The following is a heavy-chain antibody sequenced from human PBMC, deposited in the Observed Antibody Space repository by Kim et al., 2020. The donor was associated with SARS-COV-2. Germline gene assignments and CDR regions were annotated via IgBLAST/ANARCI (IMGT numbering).Heavy chain of an antibody. D-gene: IGHD4-17*01. V-gene: IGHV4-34*01. J-gene: IGHJ4*02. Sequence: NYNPSLKSRVTISVDTSKNQFSLKLSSVTAADTAVYYCARDPYGDYYFDYWGQGTLVTVSS. CDR3: ARDPYGDYYFDY.